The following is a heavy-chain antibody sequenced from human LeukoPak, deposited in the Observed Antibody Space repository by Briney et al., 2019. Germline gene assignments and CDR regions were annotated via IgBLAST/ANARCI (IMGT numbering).Heavy chain of an antibody. V-gene: IGHV1-2*02. J-gene: IGHJ6*04. D-gene: IGHD4-17*01. CDR1: GYTFTDYY. Sequence: ASVKVSCKASGYTFTDYYMHWVRQAPGQGLEWMGWINPNSGGTNYAQKFQGRVTMTRDTSISTAYMELSRLRSDDTAVYYCARGTYYGDYVGLDVWGKGTTVTVSS. CDR2: INPNSGGT. CDR3: ARGTYYGDYVGLDV.